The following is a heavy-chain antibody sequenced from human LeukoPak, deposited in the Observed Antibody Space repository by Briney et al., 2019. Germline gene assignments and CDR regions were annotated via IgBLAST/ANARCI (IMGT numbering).Heavy chain of an antibody. Sequence: SQTLSLTCTVSGGSVSSGDYYWSWIRQPPGKGLEWIGYIYHSGGTYYNPPLKSRVTISVDTSKNQFSLKLTSVTAADTAVYYCARVTCSGGSCYSFDYWGQGTLVTVSS. J-gene: IGHJ4*02. CDR3: ARVTCSGGSCYSFDY. CDR2: IYHSGGT. D-gene: IGHD2-15*01. V-gene: IGHV4-30-4*01. CDR1: GGSVSSGDYY.